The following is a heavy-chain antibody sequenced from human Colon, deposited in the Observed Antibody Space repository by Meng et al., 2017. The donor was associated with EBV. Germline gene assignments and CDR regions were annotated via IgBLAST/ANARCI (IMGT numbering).Heavy chain of an antibody. CDR2: IYYSGST. D-gene: IGHD5-18*01. Sequence: QVPLQELGPGLVKPSQALSLTCTVCGGSISRCDDYGSWTRQPPGKGLELIGHIYYSGSTSYNPSLKSRVTISVDTSNNQFSLKLSSVTAADTAVYYCARVGWRQWSFDLWGRGTLVTVSS. J-gene: IGHJ2*01. CDR1: GGSISRCDDY. V-gene: IGHV4-30-4*01. CDR3: ARVGWRQWSFDL.